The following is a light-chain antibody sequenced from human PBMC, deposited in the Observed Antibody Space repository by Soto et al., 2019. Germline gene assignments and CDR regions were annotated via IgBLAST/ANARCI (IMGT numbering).Light chain of an antibody. Sequence: DIQMTQSPSSLSASVRNRVTITCQASQDISNYLYWFQQKPGKAPKLLIYDASTLETGVPSRFSGTGSGTNFTFAISSLQPDDIATYYCQQYDSLPFTFGRGTKVNIK. CDR2: DAS. J-gene: IGKJ3*01. CDR3: QQYDSLPFT. V-gene: IGKV1-33*01. CDR1: QDISNY.